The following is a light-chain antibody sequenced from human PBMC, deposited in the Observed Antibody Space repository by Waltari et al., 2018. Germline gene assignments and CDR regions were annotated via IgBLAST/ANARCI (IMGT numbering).Light chain of an antibody. CDR3: QQHNNSWT. Sequence: DIQMTQSPSTLSVSVGDKVTITCRASQSVANRVAWYRQKPGEAPKVLIYQASTLETGVPSRFSGSGSGTEFTLTISRLQPDDFARYYCQQHNNSWTFGQGTTVEVK. V-gene: IGKV1-5*03. J-gene: IGKJ1*01. CDR2: QAS. CDR1: QSVANR.